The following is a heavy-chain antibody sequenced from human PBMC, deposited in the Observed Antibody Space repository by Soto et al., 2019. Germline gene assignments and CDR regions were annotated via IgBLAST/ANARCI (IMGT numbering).Heavy chain of an antibody. D-gene: IGHD3-22*01. Sequence: GGSLRLSCAASGFTFSSYGMHWVRQAPGKGLEWVAVISYDGSNKYYADSVKGRFTISRDNSKNTLYLQMNSLRAEDTAVYYCAKEVQYYDSSGYYFDYWGQGTLVIVSS. CDR2: ISYDGSNK. CDR1: GFTFSSYG. V-gene: IGHV3-30*18. J-gene: IGHJ4*02. CDR3: AKEVQYYDSSGYYFDY.